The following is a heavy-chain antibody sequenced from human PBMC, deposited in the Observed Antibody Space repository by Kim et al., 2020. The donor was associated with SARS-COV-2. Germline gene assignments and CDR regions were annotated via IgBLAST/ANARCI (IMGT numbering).Heavy chain of an antibody. Sequence: ASVKVSCKASGYTFTSYGISWVRQAPGQGLEWMGWISAYNGNTNYAQKLQGRVTMTTDTSTSTAYMELRSLRSDDTAVYYCARRDRGAAATYYYYYGMDVRGQGTTVTVSS. CDR2: ISAYNGNT. V-gene: IGHV1-18*01. CDR3: ARRDRGAAATYYYYYGMDV. D-gene: IGHD6-13*01. J-gene: IGHJ6*02. CDR1: GYTFTSYG.